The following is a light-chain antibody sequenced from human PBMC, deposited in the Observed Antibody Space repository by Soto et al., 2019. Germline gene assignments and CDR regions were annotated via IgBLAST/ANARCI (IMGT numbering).Light chain of an antibody. CDR1: SSDVGGYNH. Sequence: QSALTQPASVSGSPGQSITISCTGTSSDVGGYNHVSWYQQHPGKAPKLIIYEVRNRPSGVSNRFSGSKSGDTASLTISGLQAEDEANYYCCSYAASSALWVFGGGTKVTVL. CDR3: CSYAASSALWV. J-gene: IGLJ3*02. V-gene: IGLV2-14*01. CDR2: EVR.